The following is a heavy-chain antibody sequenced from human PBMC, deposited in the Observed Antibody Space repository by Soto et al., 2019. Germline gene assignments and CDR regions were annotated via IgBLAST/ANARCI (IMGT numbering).Heavy chain of an antibody. Sequence: GASVKVSCKASGGTFSSYAISWVRQAPGQGLEWMGGIIPIFGTANYAQKFQGRVTITADESTSTAYMELSSLRSEDTAVYYCARDGELLRADAFDIWGQGTMVTVSS. V-gene: IGHV1-69*13. CDR3: ARDGELLRADAFDI. J-gene: IGHJ3*02. CDR1: GGTFSSYA. D-gene: IGHD1-26*01. CDR2: IIPIFGTA.